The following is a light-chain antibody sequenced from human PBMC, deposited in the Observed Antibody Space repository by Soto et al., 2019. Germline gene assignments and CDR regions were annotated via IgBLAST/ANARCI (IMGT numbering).Light chain of an antibody. Sequence: DIQMTQSPSTLSASVGDRVTITCRASQSISPWLAWYQQKPGKAPTLLIYKASSLESRVPSRFSGSGSGTEFTLTLSRLQPDYFANHYCQKYTSYWTFGQGIKEA. CDR1: QSISPW. J-gene: IGKJ1*01. CDR2: KAS. CDR3: QKYTSYWT. V-gene: IGKV1-5*03.